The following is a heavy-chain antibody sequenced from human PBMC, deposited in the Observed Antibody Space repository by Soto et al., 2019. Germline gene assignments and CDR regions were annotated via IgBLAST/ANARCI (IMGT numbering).Heavy chain of an antibody. CDR1: GFSFSISP. D-gene: IGHD7-27*01. CDR2: ISYDGTNK. CDR3: ARDPKTSGGQHWAFNYFDS. V-gene: IGHV3-30-3*01. J-gene: IGHJ4*02. Sequence: QVQLVESGGGVVQPGRSLRLSCAASGFSFSISPMHWVRQAPGKGPEWVALISYDGTNKFYADSVKGRFTISRDNSKSTLSLQLDSRRPEDAAVYYCARDPKTSGGQHWAFNYFDSWGQGTLVTVSS.